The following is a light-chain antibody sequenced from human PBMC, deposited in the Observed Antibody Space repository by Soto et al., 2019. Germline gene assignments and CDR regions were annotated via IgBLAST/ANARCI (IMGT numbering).Light chain of an antibody. CDR1: QGISNS. V-gene: IGKV1-27*01. CDR3: QKYNSAPYT. Sequence: DIRMTQSPSSLSASVGDRVTITCRASQGISNSLAWYQQKPGEVPKLLIYAASTLQSGVPSRFSGSGSGTDFTLTISSLQPDDVATYYCQKYNSAPYTFVQGTKLDIK. J-gene: IGKJ2*01. CDR2: AAS.